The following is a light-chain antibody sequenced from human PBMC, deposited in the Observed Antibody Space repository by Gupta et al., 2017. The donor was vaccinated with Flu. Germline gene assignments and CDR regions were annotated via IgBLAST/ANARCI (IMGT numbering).Light chain of an antibody. CDR2: AAS. V-gene: IGKV1-39*01. CDR3: QQSYSTPYS. CDR1: QSISSY. Sequence: DIQLTQSPSYLSASVGDRLTITCRASQSISSYLNWYQQKPGKAPKLLIYAASSLQSGVPSRFSGSGSGTDFTLTISSLQAEDFATYYCQQSYSTPYSFGQGTKLEIK. J-gene: IGKJ2*03.